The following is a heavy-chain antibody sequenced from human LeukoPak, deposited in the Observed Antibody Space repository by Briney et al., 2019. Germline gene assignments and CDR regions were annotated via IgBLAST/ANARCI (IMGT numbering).Heavy chain of an antibody. CDR3: ARVSYCSGGSCYSYYYYMDV. J-gene: IGHJ6*03. D-gene: IGHD2-15*01. CDR1: GFSFCSYN. V-gene: IGHV3-21*01. Sequence: GGSLRLSCAASGFSFCSYNMNLVRQAPGKGLEWVSSITTSSTYTFYADSVKGRFTISTDNAKNSLYLQMNSLRAEDTAVYYCARVSYCSGGSCYSYYYYMDVWGKGTTVTVSS. CDR2: ITTSSTYT.